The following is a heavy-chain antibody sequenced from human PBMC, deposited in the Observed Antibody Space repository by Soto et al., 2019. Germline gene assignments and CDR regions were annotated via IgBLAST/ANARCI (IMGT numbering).Heavy chain of an antibody. J-gene: IGHJ4*02. CDR3: ARDFAYYDS. D-gene: IGHD3-3*01. CDR1: CGSFKSGLYS. V-gene: IGHV4-61*01. Sequence: PSDTLSITRTVSCGSFKSGLYSWSWIRQPPGKGLEWIGYVYHTGRTSYNPSLKSPVSISMDTSKNQFSLNLDSVTAADTAVYFCARDFAYYDSWGQGTLVNVSS. CDR2: VYHTGRT.